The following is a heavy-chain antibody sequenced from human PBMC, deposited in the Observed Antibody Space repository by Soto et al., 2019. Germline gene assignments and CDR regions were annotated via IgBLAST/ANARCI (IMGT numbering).Heavy chain of an antibody. D-gene: IGHD2-2*01. CDR2: IIPIFGTA. V-gene: IGHV1-69*01. Sequence: QVQLVQSGAEVKKPGSSVKVSCKASGGTFSSYAISWVRQAPGQGLEWMGGIIPIFGTANYAQKFQGRVTITADESTSTAYTELSSLRSEDTAVYYCARSVSFRYQLLKRGMDVWGQGTTVTVSS. CDR3: ARSVSFRYQLLKRGMDV. J-gene: IGHJ6*02. CDR1: GGTFSSYA.